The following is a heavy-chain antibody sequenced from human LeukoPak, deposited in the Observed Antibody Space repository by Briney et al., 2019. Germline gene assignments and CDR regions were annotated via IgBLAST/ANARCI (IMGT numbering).Heavy chain of an antibody. CDR3: AKDPRWESPPQLES. CDR1: GFTFSSSA. V-gene: IGHV3-23*01. CDR2: ISASGGST. Sequence: PGGSLRLSCAASGFTFSSSAMSWVRQVPGKGLEWVSGISASGGSTSYADSVRGRFTISRDNSKNTLYVQMNSLRDEDTAVYYCAKDPRWESPPQLESWGQGTLVTVSS. D-gene: IGHD1-26*01. J-gene: IGHJ4*02.